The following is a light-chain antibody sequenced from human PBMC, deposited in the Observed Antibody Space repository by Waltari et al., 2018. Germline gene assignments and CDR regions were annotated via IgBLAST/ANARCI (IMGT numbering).Light chain of an antibody. J-gene: IGKJ4*02. Sequence: SVLNISKDQNYLAWYLHKPGLHPRLLMHWVSTRSSGVPDRFSGSGSVIDFTLTISSLQDEDVSTYCFQQYYRKRRFGRVTKVEI. CDR1: SVLNISKDQNY. CDR3: QQYYRKRR. CDR2: WVS. V-gene: IGKV4-1*01.